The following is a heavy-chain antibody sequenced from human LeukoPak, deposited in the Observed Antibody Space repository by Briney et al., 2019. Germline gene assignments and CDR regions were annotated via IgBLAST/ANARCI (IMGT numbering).Heavy chain of an antibody. D-gene: IGHD4-17*01. Sequence: SETLSLTCAVAGGSINSGGYSWSWIRHPPGKGMELMGYIYHSGSTYYNPSLKSRVTMSVDRSKNHFSLKLNSVTAADTAVYYCARGRRTTVTTLTVDYWGQGTLVTVSS. J-gene: IGHJ4*02. CDR2: IYHSGST. V-gene: IGHV4-30-2*01. CDR1: GGSINSGGYS. CDR3: ARGRRTTVTTLTVDY.